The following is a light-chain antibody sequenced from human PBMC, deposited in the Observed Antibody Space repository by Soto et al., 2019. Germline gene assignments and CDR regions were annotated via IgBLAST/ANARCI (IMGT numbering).Light chain of an antibody. CDR1: NSDIGSHNL. CDR2: EGS. Sequence: QSVLTQPASVSGSPGQSITISCTGTNSDIGSHNLVSWYQHHPGKAPKLMIYEGSKRPSGVSNRFSGFKSGNTASLTISGLQAEDEADYYCSSYVGVVVFGGETKLTVL. CDR3: SSYVGVVV. J-gene: IGLJ2*01. V-gene: IGLV2-23*01.